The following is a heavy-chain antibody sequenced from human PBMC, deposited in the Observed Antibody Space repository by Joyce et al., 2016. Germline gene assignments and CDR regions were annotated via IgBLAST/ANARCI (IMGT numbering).Heavy chain of an antibody. J-gene: IGHJ4*02. Sequence: QVQLVDSGGGVVQPGRSLRLSCVASGFTFSNYGRHWVRQAPGKGLEGGEVISYDGSNKYYSDSVKGRFTISRDNSRNTVYLQMNSLRPEDTAVYYCAKDCHYSSGYYEGFDYWGQGTLVTVSS. CDR2: ISYDGSNK. V-gene: IGHV3-30*18. D-gene: IGHD3-22*01. CDR3: AKDCHYSSGYYEGFDY. CDR1: GFTFSNYG.